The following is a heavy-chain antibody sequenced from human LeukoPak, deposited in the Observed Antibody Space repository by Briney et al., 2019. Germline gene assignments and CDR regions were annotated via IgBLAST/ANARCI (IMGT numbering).Heavy chain of an antibody. CDR1: GGSISSYY. D-gene: IGHD6-6*01. V-gene: IGHV4-59*01. CDR2: IYYSGST. J-gene: IGHJ3*02. CDR3: ARLVPDAFDI. Sequence: SEILSLTCTVSGGSISSYYWSWIRQPPGKGLEWIGYIYYSGSTNYNPSLKSRVTISVDTSKNQFSLKLSSVTAADTAVYYCARLVPDAFDIWGQGTMVTVSS.